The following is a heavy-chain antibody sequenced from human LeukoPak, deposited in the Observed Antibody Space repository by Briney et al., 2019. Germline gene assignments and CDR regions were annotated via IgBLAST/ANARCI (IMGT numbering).Heavy chain of an antibody. J-gene: IGHJ4*02. CDR1: GGSISSYY. CDR2: IYYSGST. D-gene: IGHD6-13*01. CDR3: ARSASGSSWYDY. V-gene: IGHV4-59*08. Sequence: PSETLSLTCTVSGGSISSYYWSWIRQPPGKGLEWIGYIYYSGSTNYNPSLKSRVTISVDTSKNQFSLKLSSVTAADTAVYYCARSASGSSWYDYWGQGTLVTVSS.